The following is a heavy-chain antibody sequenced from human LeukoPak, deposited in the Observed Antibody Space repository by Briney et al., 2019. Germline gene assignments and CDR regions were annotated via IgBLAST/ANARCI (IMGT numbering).Heavy chain of an antibody. CDR1: GYTFTTYW. V-gene: IGHV5-51*01. CDR2: IYPDDSDT. CDR3: ARIWLRAFDI. Sequence: PGESLKISCKGSGYTFTTYWIAWVRQMPGEGLEWMGIIYPDDSDTRYSPSFQGQVTISADKSISTAYLQWSSLKASDTAMYYCARIWLRAFDIWGQGTMVTVSS. J-gene: IGHJ3*02. D-gene: IGHD3-16*01.